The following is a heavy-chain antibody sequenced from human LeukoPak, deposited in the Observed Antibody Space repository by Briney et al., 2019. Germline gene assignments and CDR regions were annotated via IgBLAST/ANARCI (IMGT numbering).Heavy chain of an antibody. D-gene: IGHD3-9*01. Sequence: SVKVSCKASGGTFSSYAISWVRQAPGQGLEWMGGIIPIFGTANYAQKFQGRVTITTDESTSTAYMELSSLRSEDTAVYYCARELGHYDILTGYYRGYFDYWGQGTLVTVSS. CDR2: IIPIFGTA. J-gene: IGHJ4*02. CDR1: GGTFSSYA. CDR3: ARELGHYDILTGYYRGYFDY. V-gene: IGHV1-69*05.